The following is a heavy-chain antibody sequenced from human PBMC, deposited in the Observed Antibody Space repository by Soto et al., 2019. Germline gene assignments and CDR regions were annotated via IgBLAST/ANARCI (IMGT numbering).Heavy chain of an antibody. CDR2: TYYSGST. CDR1: GGSISSYY. V-gene: IGHV4-59*01. Sequence: SETLSLTCTVSGGSISSYYWSWIRQPPGKGLEWIGYTYYSGSTNYNPSLKSRVTIPVDTSKNQVSLKLSSVTAADTAVYYCARAYESTIDFDNRGQGILVTISS. CDR3: ARAYESTIDFDN. J-gene: IGHJ4*01. D-gene: IGHD2-8*01.